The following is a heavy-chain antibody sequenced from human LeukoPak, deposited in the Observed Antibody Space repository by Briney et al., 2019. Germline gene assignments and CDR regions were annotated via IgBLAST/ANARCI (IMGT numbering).Heavy chain of an antibody. CDR1: GFSFSGNA. Sequence: GGSLRLSCAASGFSFSGNAMSWVRQAPGEGPEWVSAISDRGDNKFCADSVKGRFTISRDNSENTLYLQMKSLRAEDTAIYYCAKGGGSWWDYWGQGTLVTVSS. J-gene: IGHJ4*02. D-gene: IGHD1-26*01. CDR2: ISDRGDNK. CDR3: AKGGGSWWDY. V-gene: IGHV3-23*01.